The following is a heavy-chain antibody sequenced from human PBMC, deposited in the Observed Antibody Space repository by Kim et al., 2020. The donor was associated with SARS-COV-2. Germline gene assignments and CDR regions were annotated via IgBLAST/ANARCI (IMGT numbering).Heavy chain of an antibody. J-gene: IGHJ2*01. V-gene: IGHV4-39*07. CDR3: AREMKEMATISPRQGTGWYFDL. Sequence: SETLSLTCTVSGGSISSSSYYWGWIRQPPGKGLEWIGSIYYSGSTYYNPSLKSRVTISVDTSKNQFSLKLSSVTAADTAVYYCAREMKEMATISPRQGTGWYFDLWGRGTLVTVSS. CDR2: IYYSGST. D-gene: IGHD5-12*01. CDR1: GGSISSSSYY.